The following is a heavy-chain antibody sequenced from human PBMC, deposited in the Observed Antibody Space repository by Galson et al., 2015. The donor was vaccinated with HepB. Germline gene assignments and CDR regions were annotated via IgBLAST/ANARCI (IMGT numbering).Heavy chain of an antibody. CDR3: VRGGGWYSAFDI. Sequence: SVKVSCKASGGTFSSYAISWVRQAPGQGLEWMGGIIPIFGIANYAQKFQGRVTITADESTSTAYMELSSLRSEDTAVYYCVRGGGWYSAFDIWGQGTMVTVSS. D-gene: IGHD6-19*01. CDR2: IIPIFGIA. CDR1: GGTFSSYA. J-gene: IGHJ3*02. V-gene: IGHV1-69*13.